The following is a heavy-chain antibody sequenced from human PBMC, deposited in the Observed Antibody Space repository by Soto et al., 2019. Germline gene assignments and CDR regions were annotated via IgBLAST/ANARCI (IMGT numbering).Heavy chain of an antibody. V-gene: IGHV1-69*01. CDR1: GGTFSSYA. J-gene: IGHJ6*02. Sequence: QVQLVQSGAEVKKPGSSVKVSCKASGGTFSSYAISWVRQAPGQGLEWMGGIIPIFGTANYAQKFQGRVTITADESTSTDYMELSSLRSEDTAVYYCARVGDIVVVVAAAAKRLREGYYYGMDVWGQGTTFTVSS. CDR3: ARVGDIVVVVAAAAKRLREGYYYGMDV. CDR2: IIPIFGTA. D-gene: IGHD2-15*01.